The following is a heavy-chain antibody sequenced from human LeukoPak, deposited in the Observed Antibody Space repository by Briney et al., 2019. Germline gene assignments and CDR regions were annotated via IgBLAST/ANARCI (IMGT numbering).Heavy chain of an antibody. CDR3: ARYRAGKGTTLVQYAFDI. CDR2: IYYSGST. D-gene: IGHD1-1*01. CDR1: GGSISSYY. J-gene: IGHJ3*02. Sequence: SETLSLTCTVSGGSISSYYWSWIRQPPGKGLEWIGYIYYSGSTNYNPSLKSRVTISVDTSKNQFSLKLGSVTAADTAVYYCARYRAGKGTTLVQYAFDIWGQGTMVTVSS. V-gene: IGHV4-59*01.